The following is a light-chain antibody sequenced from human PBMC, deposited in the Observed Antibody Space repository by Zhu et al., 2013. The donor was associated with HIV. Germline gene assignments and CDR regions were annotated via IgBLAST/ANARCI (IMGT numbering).Light chain of an antibody. CDR1: QRISNY. J-gene: IGKJ2*01. CDR2: AAS. CDR3: QKXNSAPPYT. Sequence: DIQLTQSPSFLSASVGDRVTVTCRASQRISNYLAWYQQKPGKVPKLLMYAASTLQSGVPSRFSGSQSGTQFTLTISSLQPEDVATYYCQKXNSAPPYTFGQGTKLEIK. V-gene: IGKV1-27*01.